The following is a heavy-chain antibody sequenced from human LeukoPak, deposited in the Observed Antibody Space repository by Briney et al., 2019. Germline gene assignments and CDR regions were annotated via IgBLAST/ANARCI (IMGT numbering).Heavy chain of an antibody. V-gene: IGHV5-51*01. D-gene: IGHD5-24*01. CDR2: IYPGDSDT. CDR3: ARLGDGYNSYFDY. J-gene: IGHJ4*02. CDR1: GYSVTSYW. Sequence: GESLKISCKGSGYSVTSYWIGWVRQKPGKGLEWMGIIYPGDSDTRDSPSFQGQVTISADKSISTAYLQWSSLKASHTAMYYCARLGDGYNSYFDYWGQGTLVTVSS.